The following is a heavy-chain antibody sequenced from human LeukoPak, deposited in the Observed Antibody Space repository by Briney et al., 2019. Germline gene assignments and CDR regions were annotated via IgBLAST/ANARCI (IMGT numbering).Heavy chain of an antibody. CDR3: ARPNTWITEGFDH. J-gene: IGHJ5*02. D-gene: IGHD3-16*01. Sequence: KPSETLSLTCSVSGYSIGTGYYWGWVRQPPGQGLQWIGSIYGDGTTFYNPSLKSRLTISIDTSKNQFSLKLTSMTAADTAVYYCARPNTWITEGFDHWGQGALVTVSS. V-gene: IGHV4-38-2*01. CDR1: GYSIGTGYY. CDR2: IYGDGTT.